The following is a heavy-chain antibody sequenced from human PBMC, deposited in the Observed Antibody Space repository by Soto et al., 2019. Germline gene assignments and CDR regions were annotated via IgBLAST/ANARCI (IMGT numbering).Heavy chain of an antibody. Sequence: QVQLVQSGAEVKKPGSSVKVSCKASGGTFGSYAISWVRQAPGQGLEWMGGSIPIPGTANYAQKFQGRVKIAADESTSTAYMELSRLRSEDTAVYYCARSQGSSTRLVIYYYYYYGMDVWGQGTTVTVSS. J-gene: IGHJ6*02. D-gene: IGHD2-2*01. CDR2: SIPIPGTA. V-gene: IGHV1-69*01. CDR3: ARSQGSSTRLVIYYYYYYGMDV. CDR1: GGTFGSYA.